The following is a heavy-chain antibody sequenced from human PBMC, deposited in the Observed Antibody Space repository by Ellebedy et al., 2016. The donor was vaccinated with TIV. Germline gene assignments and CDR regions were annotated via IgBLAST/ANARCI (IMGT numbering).Heavy chain of an antibody. CDR2: FDPEDGET. Sequence: ASVKVSCKVSGYTLTELSMHWVRQAPGKGLEWMGGFDPEDGETIYAQKFQGRVTMTEDTSTDTAYMELSSLRSEDTAVYYCATHSVGFGEQPSYDYWGQGTLVTVSS. CDR1: GYTLTELS. D-gene: IGHD3-10*01. J-gene: IGHJ4*02. CDR3: ATHSVGFGEQPSYDY. V-gene: IGHV1-24*01.